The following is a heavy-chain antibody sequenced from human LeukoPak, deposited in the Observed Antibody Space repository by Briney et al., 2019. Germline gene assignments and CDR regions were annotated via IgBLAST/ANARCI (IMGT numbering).Heavy chain of an antibody. D-gene: IGHD3-3*01. J-gene: IGHJ4*02. CDR3: ARREAEDYDFWSAPAGGFDY. CDR2: IYPGDSDT. Sequence: KSGESLKISCKGSGYSFTSYWIGWVRQMPGKGLEWMGIIYPGDSDTRYSPSFQGQVTISADKSISTAYLQWSSLKASDTAMYYCARREAEDYDFWSAPAGGFDYWGQGTLVTVSS. CDR1: GYSFTSYW. V-gene: IGHV5-51*01.